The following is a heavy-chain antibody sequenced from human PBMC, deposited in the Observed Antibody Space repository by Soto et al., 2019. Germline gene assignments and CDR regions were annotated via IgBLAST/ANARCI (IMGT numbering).Heavy chain of an antibody. D-gene: IGHD3-22*01. CDR2: IWYDGSNK. V-gene: IGHV3-33*01. CDR3: ARDEGVVVTHTFDY. Sequence: GGSLRLSCAASGFTSSSYGMHWVRQAPGKGLEWVAVIWYDGSNKYYADSVKGRFTISRDNSKNTLYLQMNSLRAEDTAVYYCARDEGVVVTHTFDYWGQGTLVTVSS. CDR1: GFTSSSYG. J-gene: IGHJ4*02.